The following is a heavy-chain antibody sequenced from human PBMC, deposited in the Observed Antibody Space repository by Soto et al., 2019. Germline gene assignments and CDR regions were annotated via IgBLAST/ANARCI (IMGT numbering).Heavy chain of an antibody. CDR1: GGSISSSSYY. V-gene: IGHV4-39*07. CDR2: IYYSGST. Sequence: SETLSLTCIVSGGSISSSSYYWGWIRQPPGKGLEWIGSIYYSGSTNYNPSLKSRVTISVDTSKNQFSLKLSSVTAADTAVYYCASIRITMVGGVIIRRGNFDYWGQGTLVTVSS. D-gene: IGHD3-10*01. J-gene: IGHJ4*02. CDR3: ASIRITMVGGVIIRRGNFDY.